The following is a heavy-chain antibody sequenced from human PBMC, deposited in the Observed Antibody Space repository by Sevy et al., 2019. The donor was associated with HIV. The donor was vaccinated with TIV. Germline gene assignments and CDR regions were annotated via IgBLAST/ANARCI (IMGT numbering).Heavy chain of an antibody. V-gene: IGHV3-11*01. CDR2: ISRSGSTI. Sequence: GGSLRLSCAASGFTFSDYYMSWIRQAPGKGLERVSYISRSGSTINYADSVKGRFTISRDNAKNSLYLQINSLRAEDTAVYYCARENTMIEEPGWFDPWCQGTLVTVSS. D-gene: IGHD3-22*01. CDR1: GFTFSDYY. CDR3: ARENTMIEEPGWFDP. J-gene: IGHJ5*02.